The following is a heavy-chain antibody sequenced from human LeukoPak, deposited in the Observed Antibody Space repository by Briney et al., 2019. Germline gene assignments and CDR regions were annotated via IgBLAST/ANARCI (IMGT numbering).Heavy chain of an antibody. CDR2: INGYKGNT. CDR3: ARLTWNDGHENFDY. V-gene: IGHV1-18*01. Sequence: ASVKVSCKASGYTYSTYGISWVRQAPGQGLEWMGWINGYKGNTNYAQKLQGRVTMTTDTSTSTAYMELRSLRSDDTAVYYCARLTWNDGHENFDYWGQGTLVTVSS. D-gene: IGHD1-1*01. J-gene: IGHJ4*02. CDR1: GYTYSTYG.